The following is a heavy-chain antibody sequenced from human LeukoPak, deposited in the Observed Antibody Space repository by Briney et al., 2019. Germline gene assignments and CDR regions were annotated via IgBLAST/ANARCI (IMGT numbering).Heavy chain of an antibody. J-gene: IGHJ4*02. CDR1: GFTVSSNY. CDR3: ARDGWIAAAGY. Sequence: GGSPRLSCAASGFTVSSNYMSWVRQAPGKGLEWVSVIYSGGSTYYADSVKGRFTISRDNSKNTLYLQMNSLRAEDTAVYYCARDGWIAAAGYWGQGTLVTVSS. CDR2: IYSGGST. D-gene: IGHD6-13*01. V-gene: IGHV3-66*02.